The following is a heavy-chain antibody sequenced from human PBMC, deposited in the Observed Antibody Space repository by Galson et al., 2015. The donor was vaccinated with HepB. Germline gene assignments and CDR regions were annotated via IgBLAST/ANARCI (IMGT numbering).Heavy chain of an antibody. CDR1: GYTFSGYH. CDR3: ARALSYYYDSSGDYGLDV. CDR2: INPDSGGT. Sequence: SVKASCKASGYTFSGYHMHWVRQAPRQGLEWMGWINPDSGGTNHAQKFRGRVTMTRDTSISAAYMELSRLTSDDTAVYYCARALSYYYDSSGDYGLDVWGQGTTVTVSS. J-gene: IGHJ6*02. V-gene: IGHV1-2*02. D-gene: IGHD3-22*01.